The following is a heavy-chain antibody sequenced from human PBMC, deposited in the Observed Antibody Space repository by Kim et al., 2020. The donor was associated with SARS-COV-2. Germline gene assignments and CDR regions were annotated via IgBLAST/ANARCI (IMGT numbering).Heavy chain of an antibody. Sequence: SETLSLTCAVSGDSISTSNWWSWVRQPPGKGLEWIGEIYHSGNTNYNPSLKSRVSISVDKSKNQFSLKLNSVTAADTAVYYCARLRTDTGSYFRFDYLG. V-gene: IGHV4-4*02. CDR1: GDSISTSNW. D-gene: IGHD1-26*01. CDR3: ARLRTDTGSYFRFDY. CDR2: IYHSGNT. J-gene: IGHJ4*01.